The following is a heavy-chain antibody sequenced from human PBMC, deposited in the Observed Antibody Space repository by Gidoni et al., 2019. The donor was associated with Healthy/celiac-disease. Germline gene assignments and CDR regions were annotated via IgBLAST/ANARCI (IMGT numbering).Heavy chain of an antibody. J-gene: IGHJ6*02. D-gene: IGHD2-2*01. CDR3: ARKGVVVPAAGYYYYGMDV. Sequence: EVQLLESGGGLVQPGGSLSLSCAASGFTFSSYAMSWVRQAPGKGLEWVSAISGSGGSTYYADSVKGRFTISRDNSKNTLYLQMNSLRAEDTAVYYCARKGVVVPAAGYYYYGMDVWGQGTTVTVSS. V-gene: IGHV3-23*01. CDR1: GFTFSSYA. CDR2: ISGSGGST.